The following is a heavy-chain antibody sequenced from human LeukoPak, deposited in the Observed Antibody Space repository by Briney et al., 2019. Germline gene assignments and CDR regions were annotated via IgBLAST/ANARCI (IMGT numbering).Heavy chain of an antibody. CDR3: ASQLDESAFDI. D-gene: IGHD1-1*01. J-gene: IGHJ3*02. Sequence: SQTLSLTCTVSGGSISSGDYYWSWIRQPPGKGLEWIGYIYYSGSTYYNPSLKSRVTVSVDTSKNQFSLKLSSVTAADTAVYYCASQLDESAFDIWGQGTMVTVSS. CDR1: GGSISSGDYY. CDR2: IYYSGST. V-gene: IGHV4-30-4*01.